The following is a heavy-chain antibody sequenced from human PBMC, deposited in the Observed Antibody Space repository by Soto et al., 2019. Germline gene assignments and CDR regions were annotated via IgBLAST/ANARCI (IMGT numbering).Heavy chain of an antibody. CDR1: GFAFNSFG. V-gene: IGHV3-21*01. J-gene: IGHJ6*02. Sequence: KTGGSLRLSCAASGFAFNSFGMNWVRQAPGKGLEWVSSITSSGAYIYYADSVKGRFTISRDNAKNSLYLQMNSLRAEDTAVYYCERYNGGWPLYYGMDVWGQGPTVTVSS. D-gene: IGHD6-19*01. CDR2: ITSSGAYI. CDR3: ERYNGGWPLYYGMDV.